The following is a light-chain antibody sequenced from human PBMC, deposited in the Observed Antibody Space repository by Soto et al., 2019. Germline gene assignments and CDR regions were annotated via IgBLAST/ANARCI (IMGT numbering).Light chain of an antibody. Sequence: DIQLTQSPSFLSTSVGDRVAITCRASQAISSYFAWYQQKPGKAPRLLIYAASTLQSGVPSRFSGKGSGTEFTLTISSLQPDDFATYYCQQYNSYSWTFGQGTKVDIK. J-gene: IGKJ1*01. CDR2: AAS. CDR1: QAISSY. V-gene: IGKV1-9*01. CDR3: QQYNSYSWT.